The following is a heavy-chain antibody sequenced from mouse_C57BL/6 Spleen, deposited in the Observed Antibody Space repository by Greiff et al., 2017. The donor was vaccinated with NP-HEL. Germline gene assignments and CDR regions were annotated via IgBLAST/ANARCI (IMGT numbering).Heavy chain of an antibody. D-gene: IGHD2-4*01. J-gene: IGHJ2*01. V-gene: IGHV1-55*01. CDR3: ARRENHDYDGRVDY. Sequence: QVQLQQPGAELVKPGASVKLSCKASGYTFTDYTITWVKQRPGQGLEWIGYLYPGSGSTNYNEKFKDKATLTVDTSSSTAYMQLSSLTSEDAAVYCCARRENHDYDGRVDYWGQGTTLTVSA. CDR1: GYTFTDYT. CDR2: LYPGSGST.